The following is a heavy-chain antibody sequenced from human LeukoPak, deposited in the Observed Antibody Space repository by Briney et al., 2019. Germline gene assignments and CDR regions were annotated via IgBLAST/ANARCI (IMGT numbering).Heavy chain of an antibody. D-gene: IGHD2-21*02. J-gene: IGHJ4*02. CDR3: TRATHGCGGDCYEFDY. V-gene: IGHV1-46*01. Sequence: ASVKVSCKASGYTFTSYYMHWVRQAPGQGLEWMGIINPSGGSTSYAQKFQGRVTMTRDTSTSTVYTELSSLRSEDTAVYYCTRATHGCGGDCYEFDYWGQGTLVTVSS. CDR1: GYTFTSYY. CDR2: INPSGGST.